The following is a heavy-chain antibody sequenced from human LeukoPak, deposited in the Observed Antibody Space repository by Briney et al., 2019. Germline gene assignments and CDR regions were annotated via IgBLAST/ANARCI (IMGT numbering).Heavy chain of an antibody. V-gene: IGHV3-30*04. CDR3: ASEIIFGSFDC. CDR2: ISYDGSNK. Sequence: GGSLRLSCAASGFTFSSYAMHWVRQAPGKGLEWVAVISYDGSNKYYADSVKGRSTISRDNSKNTLYLQMNSLRAEDTAVYYCASEIIFGSFDCWGQGTLVTVSS. CDR1: GFTFSSYA. D-gene: IGHD3-3*01. J-gene: IGHJ4*02.